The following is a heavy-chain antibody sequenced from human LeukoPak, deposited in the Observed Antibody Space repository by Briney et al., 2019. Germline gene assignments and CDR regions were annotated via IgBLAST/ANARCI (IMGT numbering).Heavy chain of an antibody. CDR2: IYYSGST. CDR3: TRGSIAYYYMDV. D-gene: IGHD3-22*01. V-gene: IGHV4-59*01. Sequence: SETLSLTCTVSGGSISSYYWSWIRQPLGKGLEWIGNIYYSGSTNYNPSLKSRVTISVDTSKNQFSLKLSSVTAADTAVYYCTRGSIAYYYMDVWGKGTTVTISS. CDR1: GGSISSYY. J-gene: IGHJ6*03.